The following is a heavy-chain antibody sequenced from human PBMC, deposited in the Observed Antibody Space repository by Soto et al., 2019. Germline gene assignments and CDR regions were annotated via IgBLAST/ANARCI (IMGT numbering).Heavy chain of an antibody. Sequence: EVQLLESGGGLVQPGGSLRLSCAASGFTFSSYAMSWVRQAPGKGLEWVSAISGSGGSTYYADSVKGRFTISRDNYKNTYDRKMSRLGAEDRSVYYWAKSTVQVPIWLGEVLFDYWGQGTLVTFSS. V-gene: IGHV3-23*01. CDR1: GFTFSSYA. CDR3: AKSTVQVPIWLGEVLFDY. CDR2: ISGSGGST. D-gene: IGHD3-10*01. J-gene: IGHJ4*02.